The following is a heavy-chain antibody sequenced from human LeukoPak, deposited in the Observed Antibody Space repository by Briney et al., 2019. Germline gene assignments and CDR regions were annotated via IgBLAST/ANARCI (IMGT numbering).Heavy chain of an antibody. V-gene: IGHV1-2*02. CDR1: GYTFTGYY. D-gene: IGHD3-10*01. J-gene: IGHJ1*01. Sequence: GASVKVFCKASGYTFTGYYMHWVRQAPGQGLEWMGWINPNSGGTNYAQKFQGRVTMTRDTSISTAYMELSRLRSDDTAVYYCARGSTNNYYYGSGSYPHWGQGTLVTVSS. CDR3: ARGSTNNYYYGSGSYPH. CDR2: INPNSGGT.